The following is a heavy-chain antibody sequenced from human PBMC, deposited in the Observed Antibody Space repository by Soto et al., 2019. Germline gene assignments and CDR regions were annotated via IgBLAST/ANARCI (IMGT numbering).Heavy chain of an antibody. CDR2: IYSEGTP. CDR1: GFTVGSNY. V-gene: IGHV3-53*01. J-gene: IGHJ6*02. D-gene: IGHD3-9*01. Sequence: PGGSLRLSCAASGFTVGSNYMSWVRQAPGKGLEWVSVIYSEGTPYYADSVKGRFTISRENSNNTLYLHMNNLRAEDTAVYYCARSTYYDILTGSYYYNAMDFWGQATSVSVSS. CDR3: ARSTYYDILTGSYYYNAMDF.